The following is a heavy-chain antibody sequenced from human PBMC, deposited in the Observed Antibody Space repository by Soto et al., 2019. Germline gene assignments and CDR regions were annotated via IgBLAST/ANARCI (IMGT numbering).Heavy chain of an antibody. J-gene: IGHJ4*02. D-gene: IGHD4-17*01. V-gene: IGHV3-23*01. CDR2: ISGSSGDT. Sequence: PGGSLRLSCAASGFTFSSYAMSWVRQAPGKGLEWISAISGSSGDTYYAVSEKGRFTISRDNSKNTLYLQMNNLRAEDTAVYYCTKGALTVLPYFDYWGQGTLVTVSS. CDR1: GFTFSSYA. CDR3: TKGALTVLPYFDY.